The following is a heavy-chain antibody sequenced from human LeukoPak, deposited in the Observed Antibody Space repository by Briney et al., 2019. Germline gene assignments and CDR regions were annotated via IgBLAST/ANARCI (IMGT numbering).Heavy chain of an antibody. CDR2: IYYSGST. CDR1: GGSISSGGYY. D-gene: IGHD3-10*01. Sequence: SQTLSLTCTVSGGSISSGGYYWSWIRQHPGKGLEWIGYIYYSGSTYYNPSLKSRVTISVDTSKNQFSLKLSSVTAADTAVYYCARDRYYGSGSPEGMDVWGQGTTVTVSS. J-gene: IGHJ6*02. V-gene: IGHV4-31*03. CDR3: ARDRYYGSGSPEGMDV.